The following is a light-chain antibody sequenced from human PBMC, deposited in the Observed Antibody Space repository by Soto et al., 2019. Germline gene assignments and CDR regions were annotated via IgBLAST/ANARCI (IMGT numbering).Light chain of an antibody. CDR2: AAS. J-gene: IGKJ1*01. CDR1: QGISNY. Sequence: DIQMTQSPSSLSASVGDRVTITCRASQGISNYLAWYQQRPGKVPKLLIYAASTLQSGVPSRFSGSGSGTEFTLTISSLQPDDFATYYCQQYNSYSTWTFGQGTKVDIK. V-gene: IGKV1-27*01. CDR3: QQYNSYSTWT.